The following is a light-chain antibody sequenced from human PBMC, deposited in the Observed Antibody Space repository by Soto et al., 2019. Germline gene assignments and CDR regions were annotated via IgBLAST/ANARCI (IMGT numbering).Light chain of an antibody. CDR1: QSVSSSY. CDR3: QHYGSSPRT. V-gene: IGKV3-20*01. Sequence: VCTQSAGTLSLSPWGIATLSCRASQSVSSSYLAWYQQKPGQAPRLIIYGASSRATGIPDRFSGSGSGTDLTITISRLQPEEFEVYYCQHYGSSPRTFGQGTKVDIK. J-gene: IGKJ1*01. CDR2: GAS.